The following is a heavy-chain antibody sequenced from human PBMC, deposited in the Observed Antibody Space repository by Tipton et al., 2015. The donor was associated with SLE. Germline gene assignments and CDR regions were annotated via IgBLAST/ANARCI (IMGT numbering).Heavy chain of an antibody. V-gene: IGHV3-30*02. D-gene: IGHD4-17*01. J-gene: IGHJ6*02. CDR1: GFTFSNYG. Sequence: SLRLSCAASGFTFSNYGIHWVRQAPGKGLEWVAFIRYDGSDKYYADSVKGRFTISRDNSKNTLYLQMNSLRAADTAVYYCANIGGSPYGDYPGGVWGQGTTVTVSS. CDR2: IRYDGSDK. CDR3: ANIGGSPYGDYPGGV.